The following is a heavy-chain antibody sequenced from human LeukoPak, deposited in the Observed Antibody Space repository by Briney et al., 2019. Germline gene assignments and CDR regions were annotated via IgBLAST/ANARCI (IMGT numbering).Heavy chain of an antibody. CDR2: INPNSGGT. CDR1: GYTFTGYY. V-gene: IGHV1-2*02. CDR3: ARPLTTVTMTSRDAFDI. Sequence: GASVKVSCKASGYTFTGYYMHWVRQAPGQGLEWMGRINPNSGGTNYAQKFQGRVTMTRDTSISTAYMELSRLRSDDTAVYYCARPLTTVTMTSRDAFDIWGQGTMVTVSS. D-gene: IGHD4-17*01. J-gene: IGHJ3*02.